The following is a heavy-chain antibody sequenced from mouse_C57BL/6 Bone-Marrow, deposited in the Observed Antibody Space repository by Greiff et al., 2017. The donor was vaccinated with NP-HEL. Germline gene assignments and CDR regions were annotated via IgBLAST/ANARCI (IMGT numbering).Heavy chain of an antibody. D-gene: IGHD1-1*01. CDR3: ARDGSSPYAMDY. V-gene: IGHV1-55*01. CDR1: GYTFTSYW. J-gene: IGHJ4*01. CDR2: IYPGSGST. Sequence: VQLQQPGAELVKPGASVKMSCKASGYTFTSYWITWVKQRPGQGLEWIGDIYPGSGSTNYNEKFKSKATLTVDTSSSTAYMQLSSLTSKDSAVYYCARDGSSPYAMDYWGQGTSVTVSS.